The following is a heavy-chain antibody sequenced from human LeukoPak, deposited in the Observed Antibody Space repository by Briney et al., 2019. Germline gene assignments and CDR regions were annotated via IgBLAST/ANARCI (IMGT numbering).Heavy chain of an antibody. CDR2: IYPADSDV. CDR3: ASGSKPGYYYMDV. Sequence: GESLKISCKVSGYSFTNNWIGWVRQMPGNGLEWMGIIYPADSDVRYNPSFQGQVTISADKSISTAYLQWSSLKASDTAMYYCASGSKPGYYYMDVWGQGTTVTVSS. CDR1: GYSFTNNW. J-gene: IGHJ6*03. V-gene: IGHV5-51*01. D-gene: IGHD2/OR15-2a*01.